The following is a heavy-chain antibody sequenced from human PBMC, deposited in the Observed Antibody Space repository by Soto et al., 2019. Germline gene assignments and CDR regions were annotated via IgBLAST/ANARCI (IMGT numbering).Heavy chain of an antibody. CDR3: TRRSAFASDY. CDR1: GGSISSHDNY. V-gene: IGHV4-39*01. Sequence: SETLSLTCAVSGGSISSHDNYWGWIRQTPGTGLEWIGTISYSGSTSYNPSLKSRVTISVDTSKNQFSLKLNSVTAADTAVYYCTRRSAFASDYWGQGTLVTVSS. J-gene: IGHJ4*02. D-gene: IGHD1-26*01. CDR2: ISYSGST.